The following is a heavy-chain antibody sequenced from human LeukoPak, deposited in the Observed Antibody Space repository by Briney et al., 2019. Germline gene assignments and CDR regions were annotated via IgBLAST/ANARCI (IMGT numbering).Heavy chain of an antibody. Sequence: GGSLRLSCAASGFTFSSYTINWVRQAPGKGLEWVSAISGDSRYIYYADSVKGRFTISRDNAKNSLYLQMNNLRVEDAAVYYCAREEIRSWFDPWGQGTLVTVSS. CDR2: ISGDSRYI. V-gene: IGHV3-21*01. J-gene: IGHJ5*02. D-gene: IGHD5-24*01. CDR3: AREEIRSWFDP. CDR1: GFTFSSYT.